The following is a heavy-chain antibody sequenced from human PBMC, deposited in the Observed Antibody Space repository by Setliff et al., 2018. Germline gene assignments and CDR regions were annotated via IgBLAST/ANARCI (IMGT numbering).Heavy chain of an antibody. Sequence: ASVKVSCKASGYSFTSYGISWVRQAPGQGLEWMGWISXXXXNKNYAQKFQGRVTMTTDTSTNTVFMELRSLRSDDTAMFYCARVVYYASGSSLSYGMDVWGQGTAVTVSS. V-gene: IGHV1-18*01. CDR1: GYSFTSYG. D-gene: IGHD3-10*01. CDR2: ISXXXXNK. J-gene: IGHJ6*02. CDR3: ARVVYYASGSSLSYGMDV.